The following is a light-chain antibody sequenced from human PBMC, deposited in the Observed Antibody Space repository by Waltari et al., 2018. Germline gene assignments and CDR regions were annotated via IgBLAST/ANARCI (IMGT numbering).Light chain of an antibody. J-gene: IGLJ2*01. CDR2: EVS. CDR3: SSYTSSSTVV. CDR1: SSDVGSYNR. Sequence: QSALTQPPSVSGSPGQSVTISCTGTSSDVGSYNRVSWYQQPPGTAPKLMIYEVSNRHSGVHARFSGSKSGNTASLTISGLQAEDEADYYCSSYTSSSTVVFGGGTKLTVL. V-gene: IGLV2-18*02.